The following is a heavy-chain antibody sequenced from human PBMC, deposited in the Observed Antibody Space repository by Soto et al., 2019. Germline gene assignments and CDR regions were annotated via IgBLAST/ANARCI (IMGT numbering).Heavy chain of an antibody. CDR2: INHSGST. D-gene: IGHD3-10*01. V-gene: IGHV4-34*01. Sequence: PSETLSLTCAVYGGSFSGYYWSWIRQPPGKGLEWIGEINHSGSTNYNPSLKSRVTISVDTSKNQFSLKLSSVTAADTAVYYCARGRGRGSGSYYYYGMDVWGQGTTVTAP. J-gene: IGHJ6*02. CDR1: GGSFSGYY. CDR3: ARGRGRGSGSYYYYGMDV.